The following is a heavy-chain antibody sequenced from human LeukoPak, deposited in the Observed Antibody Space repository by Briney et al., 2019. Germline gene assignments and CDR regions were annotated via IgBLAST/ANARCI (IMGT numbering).Heavy chain of an antibody. CDR3: ARVSIGDDYGDYFDY. V-gene: IGHV4-59*12. CDR2: IYYSGST. CDR1: GGSISSYY. Sequence: SETLSLTCTVSGGSISSYYWSWIRQPPGKGLEWIGYIYYSGSTNYNPSLKSRVTISVDTSKNQFSLKLSSVTAADTAVYYCARVSIGDDYGDYFDYWGQGTLVTVSS. J-gene: IGHJ4*02. D-gene: IGHD4-17*01.